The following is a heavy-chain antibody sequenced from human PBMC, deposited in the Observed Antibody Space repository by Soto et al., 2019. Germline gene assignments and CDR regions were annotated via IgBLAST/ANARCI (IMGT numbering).Heavy chain of an antibody. CDR1: GFTFGDYA. V-gene: IGHV3-49*03. J-gene: IGHJ6*03. CDR3: TRDIVVVPAAMPALSSDYYYYMDV. CDR2: IRSKAYGGTT. D-gene: IGHD2-2*01. Sequence: GGSLRLSCTASGFTFGDYAMSWFRQAPGKGLEWVGFIRSKAYGGTTEYAASVKGRFTISRDDSKSIAYLQMNSLKTEDTAVYYCTRDIVVVPAAMPALSSDYYYYMDVWGKGTTVTVSS.